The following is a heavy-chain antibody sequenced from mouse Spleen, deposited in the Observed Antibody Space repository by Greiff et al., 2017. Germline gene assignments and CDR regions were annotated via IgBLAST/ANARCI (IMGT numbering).Heavy chain of an antibody. D-gene: IGHD1-1*01. J-gene: IGHJ4*01. Sequence: LQESGPSLVQPSQSLSITCTVSGFSLTSYGVHWVRQSPGKGLEWLGVIWRGGSTDYNAAFMSRLSITKDNSKSQVFFKMNSLQADDTAIYYCAKNEDYGSSRWAMDYWGQGTSVTVSS. CDR3: AKNEDYGSSRWAMDY. V-gene: IGHV2-5-1*01. CDR1: GFSLTSYG. CDR2: IWRGGST.